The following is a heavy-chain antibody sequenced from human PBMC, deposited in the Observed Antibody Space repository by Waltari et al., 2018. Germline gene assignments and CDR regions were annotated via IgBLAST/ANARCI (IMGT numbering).Heavy chain of an antibody. CDR3: ARRGEYSSSWYYFDY. CDR1: GGSISSSGYY. V-gene: IGHV4-39*01. D-gene: IGHD6-13*01. J-gene: IGHJ4*02. Sequence: QLQLQESGPGLVKPSETLSLTCTVSGGSISSSGYYWGWIRQPPGKGLEWIGSINYSGSTYYNPSLKSGVTISVDTSKNQFSLKLGSVAAADTAVYYCARRGEYSSSWYYFDYWGQGTLVTVSS. CDR2: INYSGST.